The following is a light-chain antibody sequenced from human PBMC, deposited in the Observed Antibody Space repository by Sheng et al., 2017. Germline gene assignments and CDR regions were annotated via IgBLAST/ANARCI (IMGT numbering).Light chain of an antibody. Sequence: QSVVTQPPSASGTPGQRVTISCSGSSSNVAANAVNWYRXLPGTGPHVLIYGNTQRPSGVPLTXSLPPSLAPRPPWPISGLQSEDEGDYFCAVWDDTLSAEVFGGGTKLTVL. CDR3: AVWDDTLSAEV. CDR1: SSNVAANA. J-gene: IGLJ2*01. V-gene: IGLV1-44*01. CDR2: GNT.